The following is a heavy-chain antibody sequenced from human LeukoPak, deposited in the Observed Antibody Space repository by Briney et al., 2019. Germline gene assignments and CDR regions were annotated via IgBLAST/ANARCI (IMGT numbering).Heavy chain of an antibody. Sequence: SETLSLTCTVSGGSISSSSYYWGWIRQPPGKGLEWIGSIYYSGSTYYNPSLKSRVTISVDTSKNQFSLKLSSVTAADAAVYYCARDPYGRIGGIDYWGQGTLVTVSS. V-gene: IGHV4-39*07. J-gene: IGHJ4*02. D-gene: IGHD4-17*01. CDR2: IYYSGST. CDR3: ARDPYGRIGGIDY. CDR1: GGSISSSSYY.